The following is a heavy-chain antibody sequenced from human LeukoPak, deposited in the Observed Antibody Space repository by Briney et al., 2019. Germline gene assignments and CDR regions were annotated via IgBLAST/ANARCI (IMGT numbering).Heavy chain of an antibody. CDR3: AREQRWLLDAFDI. D-gene: IGHD5-24*01. CDR1: GYTFTSDY. V-gene: IGHV1-46*01. J-gene: IGHJ3*02. CDR2: INTSGGST. Sequence: ASVKVSCKASGYTFTSDYMHWVRQAPGQGLEWMGIINTSGGSTSYAQKFQGRVTMTRDTSTSTVYMELSSLRSEYTAVYYCAREQRWLLDAFDIWGQGTMVTVSS.